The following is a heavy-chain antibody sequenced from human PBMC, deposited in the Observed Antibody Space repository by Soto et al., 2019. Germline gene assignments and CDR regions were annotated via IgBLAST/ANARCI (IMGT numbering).Heavy chain of an antibody. V-gene: IGHV4-30-4*01. J-gene: IGHJ4*02. D-gene: IGHD3-16*01. CDR1: GGSISSGDYY. CDR3: ARDSNYDYPRLGYFDY. Sequence: PSETLSLTCTVSGGSISSGDYYWSWIRQPPGKGLEWIGYIYYSGSTYYNPSLKSRVTISVDTSKNQFSLKLSSVTAADTAVYYCARDSNYDYPRLGYFDYWGQGTLVTVSS. CDR2: IYYSGST.